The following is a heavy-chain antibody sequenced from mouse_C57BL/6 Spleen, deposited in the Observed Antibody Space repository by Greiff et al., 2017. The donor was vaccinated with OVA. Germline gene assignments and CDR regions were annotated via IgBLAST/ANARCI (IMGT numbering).Heavy chain of an antibody. CDR2: IWTGGGT. CDR1: GFSLTSYA. V-gene: IGHV2-9-1*01. J-gene: IGHJ2*01. D-gene: IGHD1-1*01. CDR3: ARTITTVVAKGYYFDY. Sequence: QVQLQQSGPGLVAPSQSLSITCTVSGFSLTSYAISWVRQPPGKGLEWLGVIWTGGGTNYNSALKSRLSISKDNSKSQVFLKMNSLQTDDTARYYCARTITTVVAKGYYFDYWGQGTTLTVSS.